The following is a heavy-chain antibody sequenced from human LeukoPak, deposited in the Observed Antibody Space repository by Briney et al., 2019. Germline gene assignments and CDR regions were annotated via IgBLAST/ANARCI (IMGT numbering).Heavy chain of an antibody. J-gene: IGHJ4*02. V-gene: IGHV1-18*01. CDR2: ISVYNGNT. CDR1: GYTFTSYG. D-gene: IGHD3-22*01. CDR3: AAGFHYYYDKGEY. Sequence: GASVKVSCKASGYTFTSYGISWVRQAPGQGLEWMGWISVYNGNTNYAQKLQGRVTMTTDPSTSTAYMELRSLRSEDTAVYYCAAGFHYYYDKGEYWGQGTQVTVSS.